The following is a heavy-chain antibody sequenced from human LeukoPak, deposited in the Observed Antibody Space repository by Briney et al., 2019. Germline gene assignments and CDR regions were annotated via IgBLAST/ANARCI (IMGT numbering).Heavy chain of an antibody. CDR3: ARHGGYCSSTSCFEYFQH. Sequence: SETLSLTCTVSGGSISSSSNSWGWIRQPPGKGLEWIGRIYYSGCTYYHPSLKSRVTLSVDTSKNQLSLRMSSVTAADTAVYYCARHGGYCSSTSCFEYFQHWGQGTLVTVSS. V-gene: IGHV4-39*01. D-gene: IGHD2-2*01. J-gene: IGHJ1*01. CDR1: GGSISSSSNS. CDR2: IYYSGCT.